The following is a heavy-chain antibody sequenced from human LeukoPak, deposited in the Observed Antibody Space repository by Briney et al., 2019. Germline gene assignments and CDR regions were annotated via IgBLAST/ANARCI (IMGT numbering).Heavy chain of an antibody. CDR2: ISSSGSTI. CDR1: GFTFSSYE. CDR3: AKSVVLVRGVIPDKGQSGFDY. Sequence: PGGSLRLSCAASGFTFSSYEMNWVRQAPGKGLEWVSYISSSGSTIYYADSVKGRFTISRDNAKNSLYLQMNSMGAEDTAVYYCAKSVVLVRGVIPDKGQSGFDYWGQGTLVTVSS. J-gene: IGHJ4*02. V-gene: IGHV3-48*03. D-gene: IGHD3-10*01.